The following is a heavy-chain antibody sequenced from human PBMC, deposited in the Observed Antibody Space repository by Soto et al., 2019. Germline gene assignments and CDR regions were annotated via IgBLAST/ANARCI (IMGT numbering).Heavy chain of an antibody. D-gene: IGHD6-19*01. CDR2: INSDGSST. V-gene: IGHV3-74*01. CDR1: GFTFSSYW. J-gene: IGHJ3*02. Sequence: EVQMVESGGGLVQPGGSLRLSCAASGFTFSSYWMHWVRQAPGKGLVWVSRINSDGSSTSYADSVKGRFTISRDNAKNTLYLQMNSLRAEDTAVYYCATAPEGGWAFDIWGQGTMVTVSS. CDR3: ATAPEGGWAFDI.